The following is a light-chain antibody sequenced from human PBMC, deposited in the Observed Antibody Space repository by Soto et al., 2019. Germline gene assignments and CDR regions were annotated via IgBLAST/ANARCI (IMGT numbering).Light chain of an antibody. V-gene: IGKV1-5*01. Sequence: DIRMTQSPSSLSASVGDRVTITCRASQSISTYLSWYQQKPGKAPKLLIYGATRLQSGVPSRFSGSGSGTEFTLTISSLQPDDFATYYCQQYSTYTPRTFGQGTKVDIK. CDR3: QQYSTYTPRT. J-gene: IGKJ1*01. CDR2: GAT. CDR1: QSISTY.